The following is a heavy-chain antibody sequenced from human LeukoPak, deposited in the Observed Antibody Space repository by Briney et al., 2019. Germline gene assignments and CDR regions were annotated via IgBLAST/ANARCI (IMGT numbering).Heavy chain of an antibody. Sequence: ASVKVSCKASGYTFLTYAITWVRQAPGQGLEWMGWISTYNAFTDYAQKFQGRLTMTTDRSTSTVYMELRSLGADDTALYYCARRYGSPGALDIWGQGTMVTVSS. CDR1: GYTFLTYA. CDR2: ISTYNAFT. J-gene: IGHJ3*02. V-gene: IGHV1-18*01. D-gene: IGHD4-17*01. CDR3: ARRYGSPGALDI.